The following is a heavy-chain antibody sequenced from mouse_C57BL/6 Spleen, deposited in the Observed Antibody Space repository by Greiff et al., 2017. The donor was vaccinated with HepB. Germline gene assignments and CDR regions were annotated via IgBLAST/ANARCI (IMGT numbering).Heavy chain of an antibody. V-gene: IGHV1-82*01. CDR2: IYPGDGDT. CDR3: AREVRSQFLDY. J-gene: IGHJ2*01. D-gene: IGHD3-2*02. CDR1: GYAFSSSW. Sequence: VKLMESGPELVKPGASVKISCKASGYAFSSSWMNWVKQRPGKGLEWIGRIYPGDGDTNYNGKFKGKATLTADKSSSTAYMQLSSLTSEDSAVYVCAREVRSQFLDYWGQGTTLTVSS.